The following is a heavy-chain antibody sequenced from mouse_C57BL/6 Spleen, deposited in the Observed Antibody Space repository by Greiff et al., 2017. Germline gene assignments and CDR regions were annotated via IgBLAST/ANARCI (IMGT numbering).Heavy chain of an antibody. V-gene: IGHV1-55*01. J-gene: IGHJ3*01. CDR1: GYTFTSYW. D-gene: IGHD6-1*01. CDR3: ASSSSFPWFAY. Sequence: QVQLKQPGAELVKPGASVKMSCKASGYTFTSYWITWVKQRPGQGLEWIGDIYPGSGSTNYNEKFKSKATLTVDTSSSTAFMQLSSLTSEDSAVYCCASSSSFPWFAYWGQGTLVTVSA. CDR2: IYPGSGST.